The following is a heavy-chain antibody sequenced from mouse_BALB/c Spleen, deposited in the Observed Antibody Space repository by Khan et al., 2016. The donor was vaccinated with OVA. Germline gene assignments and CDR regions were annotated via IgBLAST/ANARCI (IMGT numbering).Heavy chain of an antibody. CDR1: GHTFTNFG. CDR2: INTYTGEP. Sequence: VQLVESGPELKKPGETVKISCKASGHTFTNFGMNWVKQAPGKGLKWMGWINTYTGEPTYADDFNGRFAFSLDASASTAYLQINTLTNEDTATYIGARPPYCSYAMENWGQGTTVTVSS. CDR3: ARPPYCSYAMEN. V-gene: IGHV9-3-1*01. D-gene: IGHD2-10*01. J-gene: IGHJ4*01.